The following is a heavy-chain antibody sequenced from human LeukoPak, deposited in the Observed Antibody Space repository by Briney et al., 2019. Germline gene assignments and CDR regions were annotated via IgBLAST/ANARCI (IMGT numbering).Heavy chain of an antibody. J-gene: IGHJ4*02. CDR3: ATKQWLAPPPDS. Sequence: TGGSLRLSCAASGFTFSKYWMLWVRQAPGGGLESVSRINTYGTVTTYADSVKGRFNVSRDNADNTMFLQMNSVRDEDTAVYYCATKQWLAPPPDSWGQGTPVTVSS. V-gene: IGHV3-74*01. CDR2: INTYGTVT. D-gene: IGHD6-19*01. CDR1: GFTFSKYW.